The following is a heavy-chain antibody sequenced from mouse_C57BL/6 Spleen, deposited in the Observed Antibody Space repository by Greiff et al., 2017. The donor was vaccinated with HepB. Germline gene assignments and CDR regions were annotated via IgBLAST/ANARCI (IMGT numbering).Heavy chain of an antibody. CDR1: GYTFTDYE. Sequence: QVQLKQSGAELVRPGASVTLSCKASGYTFTDYEMHWVKQTHVHGLEWIGAIDPETGGTAYNQKFKGKAILTADKSSSTAYMELRSLTSEDSAVYYCTRRRGYYYGSSDYWGQGTTLTVSS. V-gene: IGHV1-15*01. CDR2: IDPETGGT. CDR3: TRRRGYYYGSSDY. J-gene: IGHJ2*01. D-gene: IGHD1-1*01.